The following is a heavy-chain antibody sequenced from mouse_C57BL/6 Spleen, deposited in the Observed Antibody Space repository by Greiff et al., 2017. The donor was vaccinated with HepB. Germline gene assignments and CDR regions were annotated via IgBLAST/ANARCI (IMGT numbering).Heavy chain of an antibody. V-gene: IGHV5-4*01. D-gene: IGHD2-1*01. CDR3: ARDKPAYGNYYSDD. CDR1: GFTFSSYA. Sequence: EVQVVESGGGLVKPGGSLKLSCAASGFTFSSYAMSWVRQNPEKRLEWVATISDGGSYTYYPDNVKGRFTIFRDNAKNNLYLKMSHLKSEDTAMYYCARDKPAYGNYYSDDWGQGTTLTVSS. J-gene: IGHJ2*01. CDR2: ISDGGSYT.